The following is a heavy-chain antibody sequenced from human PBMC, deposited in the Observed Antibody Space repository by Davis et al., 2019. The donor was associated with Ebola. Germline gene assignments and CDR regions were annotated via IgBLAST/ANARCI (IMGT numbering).Heavy chain of an antibody. D-gene: IGHD3-3*01. CDR1: GFTFSSYA. V-gene: IGHV3-23*01. CDR2: ISGSGGST. Sequence: GESLKISCAASGFTFSSYAMSWVRQAPGKGLEWVSGISGSGGSTYYADSVKGRFTISRDNSKNTLYLQMNSLRAEDTAVYYCAKDSPMYSDFWSGYFDYWGQGTLVTVSS. J-gene: IGHJ4*02. CDR3: AKDSPMYSDFWSGYFDY.